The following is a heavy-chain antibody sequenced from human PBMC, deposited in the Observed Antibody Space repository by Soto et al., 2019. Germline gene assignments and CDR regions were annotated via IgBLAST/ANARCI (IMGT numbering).Heavy chain of an antibody. CDR3: ARAPPALSNPGI. D-gene: IGHD2-2*01. J-gene: IGHJ3*02. CDR2: INSDGSST. CDR1: GFTFSSYW. Sequence: EVQLVESGGGLVQPGGSLRLSCAASGFTFSSYWMHWVRQAPGKGLVWVSRINSDGSSTTYADSVKGRFTISRDNAEKQLYLQMNRLRAEDTAVYYCARAPPALSNPGIWGQGTMVTVSS. V-gene: IGHV3-74*01.